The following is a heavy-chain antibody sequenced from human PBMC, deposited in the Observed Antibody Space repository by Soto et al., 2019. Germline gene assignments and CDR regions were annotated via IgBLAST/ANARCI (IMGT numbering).Heavy chain of an antibody. J-gene: IGHJ5*02. D-gene: IGHD6-13*01. Sequence: GGSLRLSCAASGFTFGGYAMHWVRQAPGKGLEWVSGISWNSGSIGYADSVKGRFTISRDNAKNSLYLQMNSLRAEDTAVYYCAKDGTYSSSWYDWFDPWGQGTLVTVSS. CDR2: ISWNSGSI. CDR3: AKDGTYSSSWYDWFDP. CDR1: GFTFGGYA. V-gene: IGHV3-9*01.